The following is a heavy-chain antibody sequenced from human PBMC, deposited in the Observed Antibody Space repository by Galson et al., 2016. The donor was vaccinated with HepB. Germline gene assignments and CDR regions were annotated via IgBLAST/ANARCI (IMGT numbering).Heavy chain of an antibody. D-gene: IGHD2-8*01. V-gene: IGHV1-2*04. CDR2: INPNSGGT. Sequence: SVKVSCKASGFTFTGYYMHWVRQAPGQGLEWMGWINPNSGGTNSAQKFQGWVTMTRDTSIGTAYMELNRLRSDDPAVYYCARGLIYCTNGVCWSNSYYGMDVWGQGTTVTVSS. CDR3: ARGLIYCTNGVCWSNSYYGMDV. J-gene: IGHJ6*02. CDR1: GFTFTGYY.